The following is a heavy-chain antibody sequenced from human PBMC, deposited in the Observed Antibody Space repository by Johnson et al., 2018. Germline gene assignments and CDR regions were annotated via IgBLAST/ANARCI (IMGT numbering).Heavy chain of an antibody. J-gene: IGHJ6*02. CDR1: GGTFSSYA. Sequence: VQLVESGAEVKKPGSSVKVSCKASGGTFSSYAISWVRQAPGQGLEWMGGLIPIFGTANYAQKVQGRVTLTADESKSTAYMELSSLRSEDTAVYYGARADATQDIVVVPAAIPDTFYYYYYGMDVWGQWTTVTVSS. CDR3: ARADATQDIVVVPAAIPDTFYYYYYGMDV. CDR2: LIPIFGTA. V-gene: IGHV1-69*01. D-gene: IGHD2-2*01.